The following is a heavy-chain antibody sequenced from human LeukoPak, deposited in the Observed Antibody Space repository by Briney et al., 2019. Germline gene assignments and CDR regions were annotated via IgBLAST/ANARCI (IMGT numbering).Heavy chain of an antibody. J-gene: IGHJ6*03. CDR3: AKRGNPAVGHHYLGV. Sequence: QSGGSLRLSCAASGFTFSSYDMSSVRQAPGKGLEWVSSITLSGGSTFYADSVKGRFTVSRDNSKNTLYLQMNSLGAEDTAVYYCAKRGNPAVGHHYLGVWGEGTTVSVSS. CDR2: ITLSGGST. CDR1: GFTFSSYD. D-gene: IGHD2-2*01. V-gene: IGHV3-23*01.